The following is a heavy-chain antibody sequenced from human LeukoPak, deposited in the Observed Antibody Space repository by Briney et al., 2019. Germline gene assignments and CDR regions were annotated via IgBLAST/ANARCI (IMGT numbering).Heavy chain of an antibody. CDR3: ARDRGRCSSTSCYLDAFDI. CDR1: GYTFTNYY. D-gene: IGHD2-2*01. CDR2: INLSGGGT. Sequence: ASVKVSCKASGYTFTNYYIHWVRQAPGQGLEWMGIINLSGGGTTYAQKFQGRVTMTRDTSTSTAYMELSSLRSEDTAVYYCARDRGRCSSTSCYLDAFDIWGQGTMVTVSS. J-gene: IGHJ3*02. V-gene: IGHV1-46*01.